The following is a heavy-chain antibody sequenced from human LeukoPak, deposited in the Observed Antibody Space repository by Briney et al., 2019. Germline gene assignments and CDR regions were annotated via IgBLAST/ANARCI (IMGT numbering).Heavy chain of an antibody. Sequence: SETLSLTCTVSGGSISSYYWSWIRQHPGKGLEWIGYIYYSGSTYYNPSLKSRVTISVDTSKNQFSLKLSSVTAADTAVYYCARDSSSWYRAFDIWGQGTMVTVSS. CDR3: ARDSSSWYRAFDI. CDR2: IYYSGST. CDR1: GGSISSYY. V-gene: IGHV4-59*06. J-gene: IGHJ3*02. D-gene: IGHD6-13*01.